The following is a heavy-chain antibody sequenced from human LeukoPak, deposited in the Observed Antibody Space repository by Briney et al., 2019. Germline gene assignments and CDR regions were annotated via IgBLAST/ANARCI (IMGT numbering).Heavy chain of an antibody. CDR3: AKCVILTGRYMDV. D-gene: IGHD3-9*01. CDR2: ISHDGNNK. Sequence: GGSLRLSCAASGFTFSDHYMDWVRQAPGKGLEWLAVISHDGNNKYYADSVKGRITISRDNSMNTLYLQMNSLRAEDTAVYYCAKCVILTGRYMDVWGKGTTVAISS. J-gene: IGHJ6*03. V-gene: IGHV3-30*18. CDR1: GFTFSDHY.